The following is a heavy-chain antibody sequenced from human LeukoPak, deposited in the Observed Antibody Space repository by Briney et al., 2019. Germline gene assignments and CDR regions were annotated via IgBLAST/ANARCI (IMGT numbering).Heavy chain of an antibody. V-gene: IGHV4-59*08. D-gene: IGHD3-10*01. J-gene: IGHJ4*02. CDR2: IYYSRST. CDR3: ARTYYYGSGSHSTNIFDY. CDR1: GGSISSYY. Sequence: SETLSLTCTVSGGSISSYYWSWIRQPPGKGLEWIGYIYYSRSTNYNPSLKSRVTISVDTSKNQFSLKLSSVTAADTAVYYCARTYYYGSGSHSTNIFDYWGQGALVTVSS.